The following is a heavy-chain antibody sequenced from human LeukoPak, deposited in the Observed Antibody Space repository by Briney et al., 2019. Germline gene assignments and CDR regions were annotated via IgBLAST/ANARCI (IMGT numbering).Heavy chain of an antibody. J-gene: IGHJ4*02. D-gene: IGHD3-22*01. CDR3: AKVGRNDSSACFDY. V-gene: IGHV3-23*01. Sequence: GGSLRLSCAASGFTFSSYAMSWVRQAPGKGLEWVSTISNSGGSTYYADSVQGRFTISRDNSKNTLYLQMNSLRAEDTAVYYCAKVGRNDSSACFDYWGQGTLVTVSS. CDR2: ISNSGGST. CDR1: GFTFSSYA.